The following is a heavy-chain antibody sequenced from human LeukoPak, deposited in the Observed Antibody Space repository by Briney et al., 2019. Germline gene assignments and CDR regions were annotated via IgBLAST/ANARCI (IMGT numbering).Heavy chain of an antibody. J-gene: IGHJ4*02. Sequence: SETLSLTCTVSGGSISSGSYFWGWIRQPPGKGLEWIGSIYYSGSTYYNPSLKSRVTISVDTSKNQFSLKLSSVTAADTAVYYCARYAKGRRFDYWGQGTLVTVSS. CDR1: GGSISSGSYF. CDR3: ARYAKGRRFDY. CDR2: IYYSGST. V-gene: IGHV4-39*01.